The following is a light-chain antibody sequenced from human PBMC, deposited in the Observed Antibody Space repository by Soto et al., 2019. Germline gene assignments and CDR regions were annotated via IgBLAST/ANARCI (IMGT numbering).Light chain of an antibody. J-gene: IGLJ1*01. CDR3: SSYTSSSTYV. CDR2: DVT. CDR1: SSDVGGYDY. Sequence: QSVLTQPASVSGSPGQSVTISCTGTSSDVGGYDYVSWYQHHPGKAPKLVIYDVTYRPSGVSDRFSGSKSANTASLTISGLQAEDEADYYCSSYTSSSTYVFGTGTQ. V-gene: IGLV2-14*01.